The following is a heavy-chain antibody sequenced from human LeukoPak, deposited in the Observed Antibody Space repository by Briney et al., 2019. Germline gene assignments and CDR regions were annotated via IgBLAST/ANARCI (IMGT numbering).Heavy chain of an antibody. D-gene: IGHD2-2*01. V-gene: IGHV1-69*05. J-gene: IGHJ6*03. CDR3: ARDLGYCSSTSCSAVVSRYYYYMDV. Sequence: SVKVSCKASGDTFSSYSISWVRQAPGQGLEWMGGIIPIFGTANYAQKFQGRVTITTDESTSTAYMELSSLRSEDAAVYYCARDLGYCSSTSCSAVVSRYYYYMDVWGKGTTVTVSS. CDR1: GDTFSSYS. CDR2: IIPIFGTA.